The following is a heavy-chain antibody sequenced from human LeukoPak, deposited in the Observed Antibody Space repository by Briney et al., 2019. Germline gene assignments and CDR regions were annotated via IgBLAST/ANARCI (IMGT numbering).Heavy chain of an antibody. CDR1: GDSISSGGYY. D-gene: IGHD4-11*01. CDR2: IYYSGST. V-gene: IGHV4-31*03. J-gene: IGHJ5*02. CDR3: ARRLPPGGWFDP. Sequence: PSETLSLTCTVSGDSISSGGYYWSWIRQHPGKGLEWIGYIYYSGSTLYNPSLKSRVIISADTSKNQFSLKLSSVTAADTAVYYCARRLPPGGWFDPWGQGTLVAVSS.